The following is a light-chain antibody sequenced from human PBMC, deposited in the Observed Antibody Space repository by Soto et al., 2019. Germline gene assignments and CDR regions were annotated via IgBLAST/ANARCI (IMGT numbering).Light chain of an antibody. CDR2: WAS. CDR1: QIVLYSSSNKNY. J-gene: IGKJ1*01. CDR3: QQYYNTPWT. V-gene: IGKV4-1*01. Sequence: IVMTQSPDSLAVPLGERATINCKSSQIVLYSSSNKNYLAWYQQKPGQPPKLLISWASTRESGVPDRISGSGSGTDFTLTISSLQAEDVAVYYCQQYYNTPWTFGQGTKVDIK.